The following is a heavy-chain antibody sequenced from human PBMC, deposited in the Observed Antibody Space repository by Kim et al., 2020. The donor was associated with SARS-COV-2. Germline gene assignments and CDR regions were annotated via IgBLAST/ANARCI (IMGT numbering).Heavy chain of an antibody. J-gene: IGHJ5*02. CDR2: ISYDGSNK. CDR1: GFTFSSYA. CDR3: ARAAIVVAGFDP. D-gene: IGHD3-22*01. V-gene: IGHV3-30-3*01. Sequence: GGSLRLSCAASGFTFSSYAMHWVRQAPGKGLEWVAVISYDGSNKYYADSVKGRFTISRDNSKNTLYLQMNSLRAEDTAVYYCARAAIVVAGFDPWGQGTL.